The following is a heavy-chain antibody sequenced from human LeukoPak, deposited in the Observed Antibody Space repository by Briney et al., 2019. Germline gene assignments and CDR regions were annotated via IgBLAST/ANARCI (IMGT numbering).Heavy chain of an antibody. Sequence: PSETLSLTCTVSGGSISSSSAYWGWIRQPPGKGLEWIGSIYYSKNTYYNPSLKSRVTISVDTSKNQFSLKLSSVTAADTAVYYCARGAAAGTQVDYWGQGTLVTVSS. CDR1: GGSISSSSAY. CDR3: ARGAAAGTQVDY. J-gene: IGHJ4*02. V-gene: IGHV4-39*07. CDR2: IYYSKNT. D-gene: IGHD6-13*01.